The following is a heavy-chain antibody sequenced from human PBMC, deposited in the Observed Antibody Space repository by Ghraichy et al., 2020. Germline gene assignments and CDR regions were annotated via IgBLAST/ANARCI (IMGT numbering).Heavy chain of an antibody. Sequence: GGSLGLSCAASGFTFSSYWMSWVRQAPGKGLEWVANIKQVGSEKYYVDSVKGRFTISRDNAKNSLYLQMNSLRAEDTAVYYCARDPYCSGGSCYSDYWGQGTLVTVSS. CDR1: GFTFSSYW. J-gene: IGHJ4*02. V-gene: IGHV3-7*01. CDR2: IKQVGSEK. D-gene: IGHD2-15*01. CDR3: ARDPYCSGGSCYSDY.